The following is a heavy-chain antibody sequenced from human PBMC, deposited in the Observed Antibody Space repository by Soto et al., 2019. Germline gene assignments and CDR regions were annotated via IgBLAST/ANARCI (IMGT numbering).Heavy chain of an antibody. V-gene: IGHV3-30*18. Sequence: QVHLVESGGGVVRPGRSLRLSCAASGFQFTSFGMHWVRQAPGKGLEWVGPVSFDESEKYYAHAVRGRFFISRDNSKNTLFLQMNSLRAEDTAVYYCAKGQKLYAAGRGHFDYWGQGALVTVSS. CDR1: GFQFTSFG. D-gene: IGHD2-8*01. CDR2: VSFDESEK. J-gene: IGHJ4*02. CDR3: AKGQKLYAAGRGHFDY.